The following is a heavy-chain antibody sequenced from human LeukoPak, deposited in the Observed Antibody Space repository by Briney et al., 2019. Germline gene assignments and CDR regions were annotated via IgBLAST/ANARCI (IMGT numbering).Heavy chain of an antibody. J-gene: IGHJ6*03. Sequence: SETLSLTCNVSGGSFNGYYWTWIRQSPGKGLEWIAEINHIGTTNHNPSLKSRVSVSTDTSKNQFFLKLTSVTAADTARYYCARLVVTALQYHYYMDVWGEGTTVTVSS. V-gene: IGHV4-34*01. CDR1: GGSFNGYY. D-gene: IGHD2-21*02. CDR3: ARLVVTALQYHYYMDV. CDR2: INHIGTT.